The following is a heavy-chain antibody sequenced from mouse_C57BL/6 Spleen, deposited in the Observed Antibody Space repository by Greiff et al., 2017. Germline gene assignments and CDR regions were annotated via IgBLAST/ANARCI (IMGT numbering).Heavy chain of an antibody. D-gene: IGHD2-4*01. J-gene: IGHJ3*01. CDR1: GFSLTSYG. V-gene: IGHV2-5*01. Sequence: VKLQESGPGLVQPSQSLSITCTVSGFSLTSYGVHWVRQSPGKGLEWLGVIWRGGSTDYNAAFMSRLGITKDNSKSQVFFKMNSLQADDTAIYYCAKNNYDYDGVWFAYWGQGTLVTVSA. CDR2: IWRGGST. CDR3: AKNNYDYDGVWFAY.